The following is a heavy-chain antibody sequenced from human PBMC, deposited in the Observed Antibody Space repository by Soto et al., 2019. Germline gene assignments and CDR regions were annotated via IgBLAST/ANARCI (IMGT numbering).Heavy chain of an antibody. V-gene: IGHV1-18*01. Sequence: QVHLVQSGSDVEKPGASVKVSCKAPGYSFTSYGIGWVRQVPGQGPEWMGWISPYNGRTNYAQSVKGRVVMTTDISTNTVYLELRSLRSDDSAIYYCGRCRTDSYAMDVWGQGTTVTVSS. CDR2: ISPYNGRT. J-gene: IGHJ6*02. CDR1: GYSFTSYG. CDR3: GRCRTDSYAMDV. D-gene: IGHD5-18*01.